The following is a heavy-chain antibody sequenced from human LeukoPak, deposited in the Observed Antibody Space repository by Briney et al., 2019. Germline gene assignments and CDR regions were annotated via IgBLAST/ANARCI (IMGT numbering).Heavy chain of an antibody. CDR2: VVPSDSYT. CDR1: GYSLTRYW. D-gene: IGHD3-10*01. V-gene: IGHV5-10-1*01. J-gene: IGHJ3*02. Sequence: RGESLKISRRGSGYSLTRYWISRVRQSPGKGLGWMGRVVPSDSYTNYAPSFKGHVTISGDKSNNTAYLQWSSLKASDTAMYYCVYRSRSSDGFDIWGQGTMVTVSS. CDR3: VYRSRSSDGFDI.